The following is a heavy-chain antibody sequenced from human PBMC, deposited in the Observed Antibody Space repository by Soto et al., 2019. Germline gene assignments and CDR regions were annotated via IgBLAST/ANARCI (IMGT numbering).Heavy chain of an antibody. CDR3: ARDGSAWYNWFDP. D-gene: IGHD6-19*01. J-gene: IGHJ5*02. CDR1: GFTFSSYA. Sequence: GGSLRLSCAASGFTFSSYAMHWVRQAPGKGLEWVAVISYDGSNKYYADSVKGRFTISRDISKNTLFLQMNSLRPDDTAVYYCARDGSAWYNWFDPWGQGTLVTVSS. V-gene: IGHV3-30-3*01. CDR2: ISYDGSNK.